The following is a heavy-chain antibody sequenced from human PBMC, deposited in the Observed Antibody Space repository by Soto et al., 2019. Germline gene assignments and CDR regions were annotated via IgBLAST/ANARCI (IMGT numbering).Heavy chain of an antibody. CDR2: IVVGSGNT. CDR3: AAGGRYYSYGMDV. Sequence: SVKVSCKASGFTFTSSAVQWVRQARGQRLEWIGWIVVGSGNTNYAQKFQERVTITRDMSTSTAYMELSSLRSEDTAVYYCAAGGRYYSYGMDVWGHGTTVTVSS. CDR1: GFTFTSSA. V-gene: IGHV1-58*01. J-gene: IGHJ6*02.